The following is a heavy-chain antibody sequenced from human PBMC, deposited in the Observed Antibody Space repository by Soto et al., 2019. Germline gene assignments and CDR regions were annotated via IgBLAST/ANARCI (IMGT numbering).Heavy chain of an antibody. CDR2: ISYDGSNK. D-gene: IGHD3-22*01. CDR3: AKDLGNYDSRSYYSFGMDV. Sequence: QVQLVESGGGVVQPGKSLRLSCAASGFTFSSSGMHWVRQAPGKGLEWVVVISYDGSNKHYVDSVKGRFTISRDNSKNTVDLQMNSLRPEDTAVYYCAKDLGNYDSRSYYSFGMDVWGQGTTVTVSS. V-gene: IGHV3-30*18. J-gene: IGHJ6*02. CDR1: GFTFSSSG.